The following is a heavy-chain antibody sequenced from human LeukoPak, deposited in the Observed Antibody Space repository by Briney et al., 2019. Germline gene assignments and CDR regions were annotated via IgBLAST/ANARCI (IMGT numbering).Heavy chain of an antibody. J-gene: IGHJ6*03. CDR2: IYYSGST. V-gene: IGHV4-39*07. Sequence: SETLSLTCTVSGGSISSSSYYWGWIRQPPGKGLEWIGSIYYSGSTYYNPSLKSRVTMSVDTSKNQFSLKVSSVTAADTAVYYCARVFDSGSQAYFYYMDVWGKGTTVTISS. D-gene: IGHD3-10*01. CDR3: ARVFDSGSQAYFYYMDV. CDR1: GGSISSSSYY.